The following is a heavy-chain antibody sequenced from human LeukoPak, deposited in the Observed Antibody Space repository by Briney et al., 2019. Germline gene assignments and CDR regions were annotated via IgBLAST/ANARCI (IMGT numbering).Heavy chain of an antibody. CDR3: ARDLEFGLVYFDY. Sequence: ASVKVSCKASGYTFTSYYIHWVRQAPGQGLEWMGIINPSGGSTSYAQKFQGRVTMTRDTSTSTVYMELRSLRSEDTAVYYCARDLEFGLVYFDYWGQGTLVTVSS. J-gene: IGHJ4*02. D-gene: IGHD3-3*01. CDR2: INPSGGST. CDR1: GYTFTSYY. V-gene: IGHV1-46*01.